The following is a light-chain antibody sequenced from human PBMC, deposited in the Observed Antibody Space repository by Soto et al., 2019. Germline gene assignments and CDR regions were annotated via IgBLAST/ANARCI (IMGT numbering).Light chain of an antibody. V-gene: IGLV1-47*02. Sequence: QSVLTQPPSASGTPGQRVTISCSGSSSNIGTNFVFWYQQFPGTAPKLLIYSNNQRPSGVPDRFSGSKSGTSASLAISGLRSEDEADYYCAAWDDSLSGRLFGTGTKLTVL. CDR3: AAWDDSLSGRL. CDR1: SSNIGTNF. CDR2: SNN. J-gene: IGLJ1*01.